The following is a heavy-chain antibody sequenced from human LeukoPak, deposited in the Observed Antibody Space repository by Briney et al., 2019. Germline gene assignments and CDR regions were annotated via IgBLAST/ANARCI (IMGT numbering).Heavy chain of an antibody. CDR3: ARGNIVRVPAALDY. CDR2: ISSSSSYI. V-gene: IGHV3-21*01. J-gene: IGHJ4*02. Sequence: PGGSLRLSCAASGFTFSSYSMNWVRQAPGKGLEWVSSISSSSSYIYYADSVKGRFTISRDNAKNSLYLQMNSLRAEDTAVYYCARGNIVRVPAALDYWGQGTLVTVSS. CDR1: GFTFSSYS. D-gene: IGHD2-2*01.